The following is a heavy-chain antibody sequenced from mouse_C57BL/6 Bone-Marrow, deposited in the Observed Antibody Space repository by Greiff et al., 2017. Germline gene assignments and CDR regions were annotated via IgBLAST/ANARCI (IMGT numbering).Heavy chain of an antibody. CDR2: IDPSDSYT. CDR1: GYTFTSYW. J-gene: IGHJ2*01. Sequence: VQLKESGAELVMPGASVKLSCKASGYTFTSYWMHWVKQRPGQGLEWIGEIDPSDSYTNYNQKFKGKSTLTVDKSSSTAYMQLSSLTSEDSAVYYCARDYFDYWGQGTTLTVSS. CDR3: ARDYFDY. V-gene: IGHV1-69*01.